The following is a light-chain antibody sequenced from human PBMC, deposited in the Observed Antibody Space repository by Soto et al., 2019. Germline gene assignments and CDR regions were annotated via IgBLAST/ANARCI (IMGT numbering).Light chain of an antibody. CDR2: GAS. CDR3: QQYSNWPYT. CDR1: QSVSSN. Sequence: EIVMTQSPATLSVSPGERATLSCRASQSVSSNLAWYQQKPGQAPRLVIYGASTRATGIPARFSGSGSGTEFTLTISSLQSEDFAVYYCQQYSNWPYTFGQGTNLEIK. J-gene: IGKJ2*01. V-gene: IGKV3-15*01.